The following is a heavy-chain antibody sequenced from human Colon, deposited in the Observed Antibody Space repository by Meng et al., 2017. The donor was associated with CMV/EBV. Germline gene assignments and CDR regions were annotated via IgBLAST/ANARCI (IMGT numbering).Heavy chain of an antibody. J-gene: IGHJ3*02. V-gene: IGHV4-61*01. CDR1: GGSVNSTSSY. Sequence: GSLRLSCTVSGGSVNSTSSYWTWIRQPPGKEPEWIGYIYYRGSTNYRSSLKSRVTISVDTSNNQFSLKLRSVTAADTAVYYCARELAGQPPNAYDIWGRGTMVTVSS. D-gene: IGHD2-2*01. CDR2: IYYRGST. CDR3: ARELAGQPPNAYDI.